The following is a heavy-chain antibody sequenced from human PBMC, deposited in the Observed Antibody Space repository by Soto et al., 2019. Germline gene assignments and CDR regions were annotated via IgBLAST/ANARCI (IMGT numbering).Heavy chain of an antibody. D-gene: IGHD3-10*01. CDR3: AKLGSSAWSPHYYFDY. CDR1: GFTFNNYA. V-gene: IGHV3-23*01. Sequence: GVLRLSCAASGFTFNNYAMGWVRQAPGKGLEWVSAITGSGSDTYYLDSVKGRFTISRDNSKNTLFLQVNSLRAEDTAIYYCAKLGSSAWSPHYYFDYWGQGTLVTVSS. J-gene: IGHJ4*02. CDR2: ITGSGSDT.